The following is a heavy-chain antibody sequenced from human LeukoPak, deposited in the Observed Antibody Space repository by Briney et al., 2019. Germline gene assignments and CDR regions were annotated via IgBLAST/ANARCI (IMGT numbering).Heavy chain of an antibody. CDR2: IYYSGST. D-gene: IGHD4-17*01. V-gene: IGHV4-59*01. CDR1: GGSISSYY. J-gene: IGHJ3*02. Sequence: SETLSLTCTVSGGSISSYYWSWIRRPPGKGLEWIGYIYYSGSTNYNPSLKSRVTISVDTSKNQFSLKLSSVTAADTAVYYCARTSLRKGDYRAFDIWGQGTMVTVSS. CDR3: ARTSLRKGDYRAFDI.